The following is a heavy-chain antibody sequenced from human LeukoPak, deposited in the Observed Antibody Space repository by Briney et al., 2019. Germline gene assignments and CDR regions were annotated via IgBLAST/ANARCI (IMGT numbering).Heavy chain of an antibody. J-gene: IGHJ6*03. V-gene: IGHV1-18*01. CDR1: GYTFNSHG. CDR2: ISAYNGNT. D-gene: IGHD3-10*01. Sequence: ASVKVSCKASGYTFNSHGISWLRQPPGQGLEWMAWISAYNGNTNYAQKLQGRVTMTTDTSTSTAYMELRSLRSDDTAVYYCARAGITMVRGIFGPYYYYMDVWGKGNTVTVSS. CDR3: ARAGITMVRGIFGPYYYYMDV.